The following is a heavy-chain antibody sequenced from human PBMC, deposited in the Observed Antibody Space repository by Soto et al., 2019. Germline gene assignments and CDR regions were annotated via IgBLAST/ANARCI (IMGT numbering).Heavy chain of an antibody. Sequence: XETLSLTCTVAGYSISSSSYYWGWIRQPPGKGLEWIGSIYYSGSTYYNPSLKSRVTISVDTSKNQFSLKLSSVTAADTAVYYCARPPTANLDAFDIWGQGTMVTVSS. D-gene: IGHD7-27*01. CDR2: IYYSGST. CDR3: ARPPTANLDAFDI. V-gene: IGHV4-39*01. CDR1: GYSISSSSYY. J-gene: IGHJ3*02.